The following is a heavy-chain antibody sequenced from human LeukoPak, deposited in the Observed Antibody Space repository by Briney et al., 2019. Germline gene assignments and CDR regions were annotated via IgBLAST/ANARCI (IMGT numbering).Heavy chain of an antibody. CDR2: IRYDGSNK. D-gene: IGHD2-2*01. CDR3: AKKTGTSWGYFDY. V-gene: IGHV3-30*02. J-gene: IGHJ4*02. Sequence: GGSLRLSCAASGFTFSSYGMHWVRQAPGKGLEWVAFIRYDGSNKYYADSVKGRFTISRDNSKNTLYLQMNSLRAEDTAVYYCAKKTGTSWGYFDYWGQGTLVTVSS. CDR1: GFTFSSYG.